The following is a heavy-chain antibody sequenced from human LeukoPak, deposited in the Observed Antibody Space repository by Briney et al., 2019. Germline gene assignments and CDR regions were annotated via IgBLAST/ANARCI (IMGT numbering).Heavy chain of an antibody. CDR3: AGLGMGPYYDILTGYPPLDY. V-gene: IGHV4-59*08. CDR2: IYYSGST. D-gene: IGHD3-9*01. CDR1: GGSISSYY. J-gene: IGHJ4*02. Sequence: SETLSLTCTVSGGSISSYYWSWIRQPPGKGLERMGYIYYSGSTNYNPSLKSRVTISVDTSKNQFSLKLSSVTAADTAVYYCAGLGMGPYYDILTGYPPLDYWGQGTLVTVSS.